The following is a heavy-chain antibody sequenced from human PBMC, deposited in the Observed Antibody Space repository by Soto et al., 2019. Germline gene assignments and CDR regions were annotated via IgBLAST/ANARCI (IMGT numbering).Heavy chain of an antibody. J-gene: IGHJ6*02. CDR3: ARDLARYYYGMDV. CDR1: GFTFSSYG. CDR2: IWYDGSNK. Sequence: GGSLRLSCAASGFTFSSYGMHWVRQAPGKGLEWVAVIWYDGSNKYYADSVKGRFTISRDNSKNTLYLQMNSLRAEDTAVYYCARDLARYYYGMDVWGQGTTVTVSS. D-gene: IGHD1-26*01. V-gene: IGHV3-30*19.